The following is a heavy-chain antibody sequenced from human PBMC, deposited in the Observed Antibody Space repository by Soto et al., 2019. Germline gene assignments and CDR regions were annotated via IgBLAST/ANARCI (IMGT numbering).Heavy chain of an antibody. Sequence: ITLKESGPTLVKPTQTLTLTCTFSGFSLNTGGVGVGWVRQPRGKAMEWLALIYWDDDERYRPALRSRRNITKDTINNHVVLTMTNMDPEHTATYYCVRNWRYYGGDYYYGMDAWGQGTT. CDR3: VRNWRYYGGDYYYGMDA. V-gene: IGHV2-5*02. J-gene: IGHJ6*02. CDR1: GFSLNTGGVG. CDR2: IYWDDDE. D-gene: IGHD3-10*01.